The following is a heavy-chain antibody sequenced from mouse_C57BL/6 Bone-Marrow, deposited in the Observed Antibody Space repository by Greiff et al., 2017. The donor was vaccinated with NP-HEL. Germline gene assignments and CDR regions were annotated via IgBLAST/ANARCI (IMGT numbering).Heavy chain of an antibody. Sequence: EVQGVESGGDLVKPGGSLKLSCAASGFTFSSYGMSWVRQTPDKRLEWVATISSGGSYTYYPDSVKGRFTISRDNAKNTLYLQMSSLKSEDTAMYYCARRCYGSSYGYFDVWGTGTTVTVSS. CDR3: ARRCYGSSYGYFDV. J-gene: IGHJ1*03. CDR2: ISSGGSYT. CDR1: GFTFSSYG. V-gene: IGHV5-6*01. D-gene: IGHD1-1*01.